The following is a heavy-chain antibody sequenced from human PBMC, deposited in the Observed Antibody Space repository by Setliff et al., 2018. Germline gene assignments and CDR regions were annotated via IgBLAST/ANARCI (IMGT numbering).Heavy chain of an antibody. CDR2: ISPYSGNT. CDR3: SRLVRYCTRTSCQRLSGDDY. J-gene: IGHJ4*02. V-gene: IGHV1-18*01. Sequence: GASVKVSCKASGYTFNNYGITWVRQAPGQGLEWVGWISPYSGNTYYAPKFQGRITMTTDTSTTTAYMELKSLRSDDTAIYYCSRLVRYCTRTSCQRLSGDDYWGQGALVTVSS. D-gene: IGHD2-2*01. CDR1: GYTFNNYG.